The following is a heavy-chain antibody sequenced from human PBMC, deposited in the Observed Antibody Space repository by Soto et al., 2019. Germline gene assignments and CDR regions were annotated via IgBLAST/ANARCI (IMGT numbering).Heavy chain of an antibody. CDR1: GFTFSSYA. V-gene: IGHV3-23*01. CDR3: AKDPGSYSFPLGYYGMDV. CDR2: ISGSGGST. J-gene: IGHJ6*02. D-gene: IGHD1-26*01. Sequence: PGGSLRLSCAASGFTFSSYAMSWVRQAPGKGLEWVSAISGSGGSTYYADSVKGRFTISRDNSKNTLYLQMNSLRAEDTAVYYCAKDPGSYSFPLGYYGMDVWGQGTTVTVSS.